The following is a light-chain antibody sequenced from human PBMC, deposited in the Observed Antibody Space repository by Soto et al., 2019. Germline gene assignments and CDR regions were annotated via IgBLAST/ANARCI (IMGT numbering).Light chain of an antibody. CDR3: GVWDNSLNGVA. J-gene: IGLJ2*01. CDR2: RND. CDR1: NSIMGRNY. V-gene: IGLV1-47*01. Sequence: SVLTQTPSASGTPGQRVTISCSGSNSIMGRNYVYWYQQVPGTAPKLLMYRNDVRPSGVPDRFTGSKSGTSASLAISGLRSEDEADYYCGVWDNSLNGVAFGAGTKLTVL.